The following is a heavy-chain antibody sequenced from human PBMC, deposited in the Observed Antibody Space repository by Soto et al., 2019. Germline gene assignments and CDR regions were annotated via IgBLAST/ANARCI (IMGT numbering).Heavy chain of an antibody. D-gene: IGHD2-15*01. CDR3: ARGRMVIRDFDS. Sequence: EASVKVSCKASGYTFTSYGISWVRQAPGQGLEWMGLINPNGGGTIYARTFQGRLTLTDDTSTSTVDLELSSLRSGDTAVYFCARGRMVIRDFDSWGQGALVTVSS. V-gene: IGHV1-46*01. CDR1: GYTFTSYG. J-gene: IGHJ4*02. CDR2: INPNGGGT.